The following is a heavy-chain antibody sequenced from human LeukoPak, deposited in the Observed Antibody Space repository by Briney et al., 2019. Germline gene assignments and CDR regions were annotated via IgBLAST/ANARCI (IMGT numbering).Heavy chain of an antibody. Sequence: SETLSLTCTVSGGSISSSNYYWGRIRQPPGKGLEWIGSIYYSGSTYYNPSLKSRVTISVDTSKNQFSLKLSSVTAADTAVYYCARHPSFEGWLLLFYFDYWGQGTLVTVSS. CDR3: ARHPSFEGWLLLFYFDY. D-gene: IGHD3-22*01. J-gene: IGHJ4*02. CDR1: GGSISSSNYY. V-gene: IGHV4-39*01. CDR2: IYYSGST.